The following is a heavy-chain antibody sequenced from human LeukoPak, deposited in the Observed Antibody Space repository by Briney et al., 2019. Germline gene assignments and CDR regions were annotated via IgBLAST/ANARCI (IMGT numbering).Heavy chain of an antibody. J-gene: IGHJ4*02. CDR2: IRSKAYGETV. CDR1: GFTFGDYA. CDR3: TRDRGAYNLYDY. Sequence: GGSLRLSCTASGFTFGDYAMSWIRQAPGKGLEWVGFIRSKAYGETVDYAASVKGRFTISRDDSKAIAYLQMNSLKTEDTAVYHCTRDRGAYNLYDYWGQGTLVTVSS. D-gene: IGHD1-1*01. V-gene: IGHV3-49*03.